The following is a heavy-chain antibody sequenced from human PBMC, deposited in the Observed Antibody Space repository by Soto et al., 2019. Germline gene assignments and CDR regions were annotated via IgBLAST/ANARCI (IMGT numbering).Heavy chain of an antibody. CDR3: AKGDNLGPKTGYAFDP. V-gene: IGHV6-1*01. Sequence: SQTLSLTCAISGDSVSSTTASWKWIRQSSSRGLEWLGRTYFRSKWYNDYAVSVKSRIIINPDTSNNQFSLQLNSVTPEDTAVYFCAKGDNLGPKTGYAFDPWGQGIMVTVSS. CDR2: TYFRSKWYN. CDR1: GDSVSSTTAS. D-gene: IGHD5-12*01. J-gene: IGHJ5*02.